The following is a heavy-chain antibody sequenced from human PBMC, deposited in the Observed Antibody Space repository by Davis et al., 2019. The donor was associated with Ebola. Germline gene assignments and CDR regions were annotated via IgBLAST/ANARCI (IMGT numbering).Heavy chain of an antibody. D-gene: IGHD5-18*01. V-gene: IGHV6-1*01. CDR2: TYYKSKWYN. CDR1: GDSVFGKNGA. J-gene: IGHJ6*04. Sequence: HSQTLSLTCAISGDSVFGKNGAWNWIRQSPSRGLEWLGRTYYKSKWYNDYAVSVKSRITINPDTSKNQFSLQLNSVTPEDTALYYCSRGWLRTGFDVWGEGTTIIVSS. CDR3: SRGWLRTGFDV.